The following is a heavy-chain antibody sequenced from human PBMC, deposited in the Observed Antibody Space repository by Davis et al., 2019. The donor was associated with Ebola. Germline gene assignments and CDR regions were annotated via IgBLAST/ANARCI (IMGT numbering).Heavy chain of an antibody. Sequence: GESLKISCAASGFTFRSYWMSWVHQAPRKGLEWVAKIKEDGSEKLEVDSVKGRFTISRDNAKDSLYLQMNSLRAEDTAVYYCARGSRNMDVWGQGTTVTVSS. V-gene: IGHV3-7*03. CDR1: GFTFRSYW. CDR2: IKEDGSEK. J-gene: IGHJ6*02. CDR3: ARGSRNMDV.